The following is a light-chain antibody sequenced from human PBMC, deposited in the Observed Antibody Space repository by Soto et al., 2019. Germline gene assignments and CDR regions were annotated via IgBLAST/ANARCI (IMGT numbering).Light chain of an antibody. J-gene: IGKJ2*02. Sequence: EIALTQSPGILSLSPGERATLSCRASQSVSSNYLAWFQQKPGQAPRLLITGASSRATGIPDRFSGSWSGTDFTLTISRLEHEDFALYYCQQYGNSPCTFGQGTKLEIK. CDR1: QSVSSNY. CDR3: QQYGNSPCT. CDR2: GAS. V-gene: IGKV3-20*01.